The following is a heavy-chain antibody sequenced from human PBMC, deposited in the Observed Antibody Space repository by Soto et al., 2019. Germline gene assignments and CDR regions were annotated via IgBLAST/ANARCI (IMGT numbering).Heavy chain of an antibody. J-gene: IGHJ6*03. CDR1: GFTFSSYS. CDR3: AKDLPSLDSSSWGEYYYYYYMDV. CDR2: ISSSSSYI. D-gene: IGHD6-13*01. Sequence: GGSLRLSCAASGFTFSSYSMNWVRQAPGKGLEWVSSISSSSSYIYYADSVKGRFTISRDNAKNSLYLQMNSLRAEDTAVYYCAKDLPSLDSSSWGEYYYYYYMDVWGKGTTVTVSS. V-gene: IGHV3-21*01.